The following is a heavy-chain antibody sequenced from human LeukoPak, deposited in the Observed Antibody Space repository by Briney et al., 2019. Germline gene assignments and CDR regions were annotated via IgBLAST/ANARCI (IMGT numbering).Heavy chain of an antibody. CDR1: GGSISSGGYS. J-gene: IGHJ3*02. Sequence: SQTLSLTCAVSGGSISSGGYSWSWIRQPPGKGLEWIGYIYHSGSTYYNPSLKGRVTISVDRSKNQFSLKLSSVTAADTAVYYCARGYDAFDIWGQGTMVTVSS. V-gene: IGHV4-30-2*01. CDR2: IYHSGST. CDR3: ARGYDAFDI.